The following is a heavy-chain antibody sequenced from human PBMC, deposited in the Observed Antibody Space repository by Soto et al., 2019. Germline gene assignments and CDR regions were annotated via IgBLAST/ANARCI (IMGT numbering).Heavy chain of an antibody. CDR2: INHSGST. J-gene: IGHJ4*02. CDR1: GGSFSGYY. V-gene: IGHV4-34*01. D-gene: IGHD5-18*01. CDR3: ARGLKYSYGRDY. Sequence: QVQLQQWGAGLLKPSETLSLTCAVYGGSFSGYYWSWIRQPPGKGLEWIGEINHSGSTNYNPSLKSRVTRSVDTSKNQFSLKLSSVTAADTAVYYCARGLKYSYGRDYWGQGTLVTVSS.